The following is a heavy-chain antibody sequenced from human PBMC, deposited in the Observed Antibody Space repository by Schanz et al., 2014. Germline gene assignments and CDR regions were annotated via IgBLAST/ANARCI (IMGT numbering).Heavy chain of an antibody. CDR2: IYYSGST. V-gene: IGHV4-59*08. Sequence: QVQLQESGPGLVKPSETLSLTCSVSGGSIRTYFWAWIRQPPGKGLEWIGFIYYSGSTNYNPSLRSRVTIPFDTPRNNSPRTLTSVTAADTGVYYCARQYSGWSRFDPWGQGIRVTVSS. J-gene: IGHJ5*02. D-gene: IGHD6-19*01. CDR3: ARQYSGWSRFDP. CDR1: GGSIRTYF.